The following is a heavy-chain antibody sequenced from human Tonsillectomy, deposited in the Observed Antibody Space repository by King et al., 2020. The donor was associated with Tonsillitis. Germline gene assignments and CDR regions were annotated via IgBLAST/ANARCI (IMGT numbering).Heavy chain of an antibody. CDR2: ISYDGSNK. J-gene: IGHJ6*02. CDR1: GFTFSSYG. Sequence: VQLVESGGGVVQPGRSLRLSCAASGFTFSSYGMHWVRQAPGKGLEWVAVISYDGSNKYYADSVKGRFTISRDISNNTLYLQMNSLRAEDTAVYYCAKGYGSGNYYYHFGMDVWGQGTTVPVSS. V-gene: IGHV3-30*18. CDR3: AKGYGSGNYYYHFGMDV. D-gene: IGHD3-10*01.